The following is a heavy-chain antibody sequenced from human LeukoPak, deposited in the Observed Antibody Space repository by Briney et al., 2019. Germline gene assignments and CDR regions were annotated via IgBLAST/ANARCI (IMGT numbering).Heavy chain of an antibody. D-gene: IGHD5-18*01. Sequence: PSETLSLTCTVSGGSITSGTYYWGWIRQPPGKGLEWIGSVYHSGSTYYNPSLKSRVTISVDTSKNQFSLKLSSVIAADTAVYYCARQSSGYSYGPDYWGRGTLVTVSS. J-gene: IGHJ4*02. V-gene: IGHV4-39*01. CDR3: ARQSSGYSYGPDY. CDR2: VYHSGST. CDR1: GGSITSGTYY.